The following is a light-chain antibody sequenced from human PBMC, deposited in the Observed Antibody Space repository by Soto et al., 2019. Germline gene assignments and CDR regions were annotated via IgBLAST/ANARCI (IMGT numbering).Light chain of an antibody. CDR3: QQYESYSPLT. CDR1: QSVNSN. Sequence: EVVMAQSPATLSVSPGERAALSCRGSQSVNSNYLAWYQQKPGQAPRLLIYGISTRATGIPDRFSGSGSGTEFTLTISSLQSEDFATYLCQQYESYSPLTFGGGTKVDIK. V-gene: IGKV3D-15*01. CDR2: GIS. J-gene: IGKJ4*01.